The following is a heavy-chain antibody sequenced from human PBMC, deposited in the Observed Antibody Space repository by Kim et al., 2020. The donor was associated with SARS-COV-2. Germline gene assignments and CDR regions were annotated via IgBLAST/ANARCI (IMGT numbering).Heavy chain of an antibody. J-gene: IGHJ4*02. Sequence: SETLSLTCAVHNGSFTNYFWNWIRQPPGKGLEWIGEIHLSGTTNYNPTLRSRTTMSGDTSKKHLSLTLTSVTAADTAIYYCASARQRSSFDSWGQGTLVTVSS. CDR3: ASARQRSSFDS. CDR2: IHLSGTT. V-gene: IGHV4-34*01. CDR1: NGSFTNYF.